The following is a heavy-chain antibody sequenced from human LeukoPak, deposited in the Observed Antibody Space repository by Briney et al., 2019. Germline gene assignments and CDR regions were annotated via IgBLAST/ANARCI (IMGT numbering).Heavy chain of an antibody. V-gene: IGHV3-30*18. CDR3: AKEGSTTFREDFDC. J-gene: IGHJ4*02. Sequence: PGRSLRLSCAASGFTFNRYGMHWVRQAPGKGLEWVAVASSDGDTTYYADSVKGRFTISKDNSRNTLYLQMNSLRAEDTAVYYCAKEGSTTFREDFDCWGQGTLATVSS. CDR2: ASSDGDTT. CDR1: GFTFNRYG. D-gene: IGHD3-16*01.